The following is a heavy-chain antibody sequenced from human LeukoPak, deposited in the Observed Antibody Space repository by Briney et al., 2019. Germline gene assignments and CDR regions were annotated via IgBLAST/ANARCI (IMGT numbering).Heavy chain of an antibody. D-gene: IGHD4-17*01. CDR2: ISSSSSYI. Sequence: GGSLRLSCAASGFTFSSYSMNWVRQAPGKGLEWVSSISSSSSYIYYADSVKGRFTISRDNAKNSLYLQMNSLRAEDTAVYYCARDYGDRPYYYYYYMDVWGKGTTVTISS. CDR3: ARDYGDRPYYYYYYMDV. J-gene: IGHJ6*03. CDR1: GFTFSSYS. V-gene: IGHV3-21*01.